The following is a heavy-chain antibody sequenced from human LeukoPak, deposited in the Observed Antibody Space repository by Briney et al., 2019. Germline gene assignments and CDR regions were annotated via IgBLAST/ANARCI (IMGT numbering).Heavy chain of an antibody. J-gene: IGHJ4*02. CDR2: IKSRADGGTT. D-gene: IGHD3-10*01. V-gene: IGHV3-15*01. Sequence: PGGSLRLFCVASGFTFSNAWMSWVRQAPGKGLEWVGRIKSRADGGTTDFAAPVKGRFTISRDDSKTTLYLQMNSLKTEDTAVYYCTTDLGITMIRGVIVYWGRGTLVTVSS. CDR3: TTDLGITMIRGVIVY. CDR1: GFTFSNAW.